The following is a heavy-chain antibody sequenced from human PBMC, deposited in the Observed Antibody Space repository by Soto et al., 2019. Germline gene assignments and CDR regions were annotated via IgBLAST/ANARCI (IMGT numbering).Heavy chain of an antibody. J-gene: IGHJ5*02. CDR2: ISGSGGST. CDR3: AKGVDFGPLYNWFDP. Sequence: PGGSLRLSCAASGFTFSSYAMSWVRQAPGKGLEWVSAISGSGGSTYYADSVKGRFTISRDNSKNTLYLQMNSLRAEDTAVYYCAKGVDFGPLYNWFDPWGQGTLVTVSS. V-gene: IGHV3-23*01. D-gene: IGHD4-17*01. CDR1: GFTFSSYA.